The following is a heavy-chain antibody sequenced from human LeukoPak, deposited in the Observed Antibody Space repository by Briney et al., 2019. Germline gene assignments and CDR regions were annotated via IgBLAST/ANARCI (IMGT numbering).Heavy chain of an antibody. CDR1: GYTFIIHG. CDR3: ARVGGSRFWSGQDAFDI. D-gene: IGHD3-3*01. V-gene: IGHV1-18*01. Sequence: ASVKVSCKATGYTFIIHGISWVRQAPGQGLEWMGWISPYNGNTNYAQNLQGRVTVTADESTSTAYMELSSLRSEDTAVYYCARVGGSRFWSGQDAFDIWGQGTMVTVSS. J-gene: IGHJ3*02. CDR2: ISPYNGNT.